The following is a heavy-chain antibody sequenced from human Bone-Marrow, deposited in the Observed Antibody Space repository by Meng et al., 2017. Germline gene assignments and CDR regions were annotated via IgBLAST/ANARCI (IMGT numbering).Heavy chain of an antibody. CDR1: GGSISSSNW. D-gene: IGHD2-15*01. CDR2: IYHSGST. V-gene: IGHV4-4*02. Sequence: QGHLSVSGPGSGTPSGTLSLTCGVSGGSISSSNWWSWVRQPPGKGLEWIGEIYHSGSTNYNPSLKSRVTISVDKSKNQFSLKLSSVTAADTAVYYCARVDGEGYCSGGSCYSEGWFDPWGQGTLVTVSS. CDR3: ARVDGEGYCSGGSCYSEGWFDP. J-gene: IGHJ5*02.